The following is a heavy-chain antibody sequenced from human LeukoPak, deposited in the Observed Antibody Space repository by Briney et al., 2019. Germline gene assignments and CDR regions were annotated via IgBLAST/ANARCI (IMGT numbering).Heavy chain of an antibody. Sequence: GASVKVSCKASGYTSTGYYMHWVRQAPGQGLEWMGWINPNSGGTNYAQKFQGRVTMTRDTSISTAYMELSRLRSDDTAVYYCARTTVVTSGDFDYWGQGTLVTVSS. J-gene: IGHJ4*02. CDR2: INPNSGGT. CDR3: ARTTVVTSGDFDY. CDR1: GYTSTGYY. V-gene: IGHV1-2*02. D-gene: IGHD4-17*01.